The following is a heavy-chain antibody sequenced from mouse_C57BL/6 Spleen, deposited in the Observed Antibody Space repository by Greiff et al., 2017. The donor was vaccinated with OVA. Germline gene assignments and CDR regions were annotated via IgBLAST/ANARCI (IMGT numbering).Heavy chain of an antibody. CDR1: GYTFTSYW. Sequence: VQLQQSGAELVRPGSSVKLSCKASGYTFTSYWMDWVKQRPGQGLEWIGNIYPSDSETHYNQKFKDKATLTGDKASSTAYMQLSSLTSEDSAVYYCAREIYYYYGCWGQGPTLTVST. J-gene: IGHJ2*01. V-gene: IGHV1-61*01. D-gene: IGHD1-1*01. CDR3: AREIYYYYGC. CDR2: IYPSDSET.